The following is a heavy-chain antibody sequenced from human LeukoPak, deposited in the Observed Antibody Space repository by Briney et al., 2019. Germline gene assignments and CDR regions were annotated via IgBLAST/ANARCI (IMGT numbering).Heavy chain of an antibody. Sequence: SQTLSLTCTVLVGSIRSSSYYWRWIRQPPGKGLEWIGSIYYSGSTYYNTSLKSRVTISVDTSKNQFSLRLSSVTAADTSIYYCARSDSAPGGYYGMDVWGQGTTVTVSS. CDR2: IYYSGST. D-gene: IGHD1-26*01. CDR3: ARSDSAPGGYYGMDV. CDR1: VGSIRSSSYY. J-gene: IGHJ6*02. V-gene: IGHV4-39*01.